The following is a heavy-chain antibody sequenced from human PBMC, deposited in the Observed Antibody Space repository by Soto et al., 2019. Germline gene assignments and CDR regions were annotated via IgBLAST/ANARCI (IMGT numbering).Heavy chain of an antibody. V-gene: IGHV3-30*18. CDR3: AKVSAPGYYYGMDV. CDR1: GFTFSSYG. Sequence: GGSLRLSCAASGFTFSSYGMHWVRQAPGKGLEWVAVISYDGSNKYYADSVKGRFTISRDNSKNTLYLQMNSLRAEDTAVYYCAKVSAPGYYYGMDVWGQGTTVTVSS. CDR2: ISYDGSNK. J-gene: IGHJ6*02.